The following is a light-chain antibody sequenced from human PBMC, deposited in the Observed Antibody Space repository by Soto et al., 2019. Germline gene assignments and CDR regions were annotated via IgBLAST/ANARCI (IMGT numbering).Light chain of an antibody. CDR3: SSYTGISTLGV. CDR1: SSDVGGYDY. CDR2: DVT. Sequence: QSALTQPASVSGSPGQSITISCTGTSSDVGGYDYVSWYQQHPGKAPKLVIYDVTNRPSGVSNRFSGSKSGNTASLTISGLQSEDEADYYCSSYTGISTLGVFGGGPQLTVL. V-gene: IGLV2-14*03. J-gene: IGLJ2*01.